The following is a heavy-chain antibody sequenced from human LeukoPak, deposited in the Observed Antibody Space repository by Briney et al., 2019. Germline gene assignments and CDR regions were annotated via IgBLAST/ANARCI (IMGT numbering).Heavy chain of an antibody. D-gene: IGHD3-10*01. Sequence: GYINYSGSTYYNPSLKSRVSISVDTSKNRFSLNLNSVTAADTAVYFCARAHYFGSGSYFDYWGQGTLVTVSS. V-gene: IGHV4-31*02. J-gene: IGHJ4*02. CDR2: INYSGST. CDR3: ARAHYFGSGSYFDY.